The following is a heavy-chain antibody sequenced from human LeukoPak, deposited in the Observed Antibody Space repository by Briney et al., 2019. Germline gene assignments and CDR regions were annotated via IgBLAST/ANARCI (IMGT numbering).Heavy chain of an antibody. D-gene: IGHD3-9*01. CDR2: IYYSGST. J-gene: IGHJ4*02. V-gene: IGHV4-59*06. CDR3: VRTGGYDILTGPFDY. CDR1: GASISSYY. Sequence: SQTLSLTWTVAGASISSYYWSWIRQPPGKGLEWIGYIYYSGSTYYNPSLKSRVTISVDTSKNQFSLKLSSVTAADTAVYYCVRTGGYDILTGPFDYWGQGTLVTVSS.